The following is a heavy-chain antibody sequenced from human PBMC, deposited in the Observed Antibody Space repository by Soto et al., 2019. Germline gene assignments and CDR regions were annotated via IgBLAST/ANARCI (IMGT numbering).Heavy chain of an antibody. CDR3: AKDGGYSYGSRYYFDY. V-gene: IGHV3-9*01. CDR2: ISWNSGSI. D-gene: IGHD5-18*01. CDR1: GFTFDDYA. J-gene: IGHJ4*02. Sequence: GGSLRLSCAASGFTFDDYAMHWVRQAPGKGLEWVSGISWNSGSIGYADSVKGRFTISSDNAKNSLYLQMNSLRAEDTALYYCAKDGGYSYGSRYYFDYWGQGTLVTVSS.